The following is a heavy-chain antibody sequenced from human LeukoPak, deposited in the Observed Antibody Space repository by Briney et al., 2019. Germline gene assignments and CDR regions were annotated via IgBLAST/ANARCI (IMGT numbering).Heavy chain of an antibody. CDR2: IYYSGST. D-gene: IGHD4-17*01. V-gene: IGHV4-59*08. CDR1: GGSISSYY. Sequence: PSETLSLTCTVSGGSISSYYWSWIRQPPGKGLEWIGYIYYSGSTNYNPSLKSRATISVDTSKNQFSLKLSSVTAADTAVYDCARHPAYGDYEEDYWGQGTLVTVSS. J-gene: IGHJ4*02. CDR3: ARHPAYGDYEEDY.